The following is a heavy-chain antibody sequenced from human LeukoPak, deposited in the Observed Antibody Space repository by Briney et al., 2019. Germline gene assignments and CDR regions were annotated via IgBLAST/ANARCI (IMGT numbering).Heavy chain of an antibody. J-gene: IGHJ4*02. CDR2: INPNSGGT. V-gene: IGHV1-2*04. CDR3: ARGSYDYVWGSCRQSSYYFDY. CDR1: GYTFTGYY. D-gene: IGHD3-16*02. Sequence: GASVKVSCKASGYTFTGYYMHWVRQAPGQGLEWMGWINPNSGGTNYAQKFQGWVTMTRDTSISTAYMELSRLRSDDTAVYYCARGSYDYVWGSCRQSSYYFDYWGQGTLVTVSS.